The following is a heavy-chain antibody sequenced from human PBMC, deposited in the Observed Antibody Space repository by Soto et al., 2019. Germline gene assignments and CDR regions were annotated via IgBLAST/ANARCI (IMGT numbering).Heavy chain of an antibody. Sequence: GGSLRLSCAASGFRFSSYAMSWVRQAPGKGLDWVAGISAGGSGTYYADSVRGRFTISRDNSKNTLYLQMNSLRAEDTAVYYCAREDYGRNYFDYWGQGTLVTVSS. J-gene: IGHJ4*02. CDR3: AREDYGRNYFDY. D-gene: IGHD4-17*01. CDR1: GFRFSSYA. CDR2: ISAGGSGT. V-gene: IGHV3-23*01.